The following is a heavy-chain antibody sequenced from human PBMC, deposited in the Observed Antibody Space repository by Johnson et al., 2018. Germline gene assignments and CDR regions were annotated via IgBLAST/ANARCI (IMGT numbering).Heavy chain of an antibody. Sequence: QVQLVQSGGGLVKPGGSLRLPCAASGFTFSDYYMSWIRQAPGKGLEWVSYISSSGSTIYYADSVKGRFTISRDNSTNTLYLQMNSLRAEDTAVYYCARPGYSSGWSDIYYGMDVWGQGTTVTVSS. J-gene: IGHJ6*02. V-gene: IGHV3-11*04. CDR3: ARPGYSSGWSDIYYGMDV. D-gene: IGHD6-19*01. CDR2: ISSSGSTI. CDR1: GFTFSDYY.